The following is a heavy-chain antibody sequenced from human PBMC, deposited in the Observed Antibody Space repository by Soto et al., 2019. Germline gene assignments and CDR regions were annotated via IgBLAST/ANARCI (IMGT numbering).Heavy chain of an antibody. V-gene: IGHV4-38-2*01. Sequence: SETLSLTCAVSGYAISSGYYWGWIRQPPGKGLEWIGSIYHSGSTYYNPSLKSRVTISVDTSKNQFSLKLSSVTAADTAVYYCARSTMVRGVIHWFDPWGQGTLVTVSS. CDR2: IYHSGST. CDR1: GYAISSGYY. CDR3: ARSTMVRGVIHWFDP. J-gene: IGHJ5*02. D-gene: IGHD3-10*01.